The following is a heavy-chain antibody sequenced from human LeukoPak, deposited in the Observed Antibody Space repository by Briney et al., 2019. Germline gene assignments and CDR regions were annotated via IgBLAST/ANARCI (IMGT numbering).Heavy chain of an antibody. CDR3: ARGCSGGSCYYYYYMDV. J-gene: IGHJ6*03. V-gene: IGHV1-2*02. CDR1: GYTFTGYY. CDR2: INPNSGGT. D-gene: IGHD2-15*01. Sequence: RASVKVSCKASGYTFTGYYMHWVRQAPGQGLEWMGWINPNSGGTNYAQKSQGRVTMTRDTSISTAYMELSRLRSDDTAVYYCARGCSGGSCYYYYYMDVWGKGTTVTVSS.